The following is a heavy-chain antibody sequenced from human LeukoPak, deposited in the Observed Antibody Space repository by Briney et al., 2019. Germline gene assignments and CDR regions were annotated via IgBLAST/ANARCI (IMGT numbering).Heavy chain of an antibody. CDR2: ISSSSSYI. Sequence: GGSLRLSCAASGFTFSSYEMNWVRQAPGKGLEWVSSISSSSSYIYYADSVKGRFTISRDNAKNSLYLQMNSLRAEDTAVYYCARDAGNCSGGSCYSRPFDPWGQGTLVTVSS. J-gene: IGHJ5*02. CDR3: ARDAGNCSGGSCYSRPFDP. D-gene: IGHD2-15*01. CDR1: GFTFSSYE. V-gene: IGHV3-21*01.